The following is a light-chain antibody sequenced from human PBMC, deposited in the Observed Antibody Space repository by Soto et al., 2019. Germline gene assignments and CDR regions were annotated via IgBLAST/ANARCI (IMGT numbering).Light chain of an antibody. CDR3: QQYQLTPDT. V-gene: IGKV4-1*01. Sequence: DNVMTQSPDSLAVSLGERATINCRSSQSVLYNNNEPNDIAWYRQKPGQPPELLIYWASTRASGVPDRCSGSASGTDFTITISSLQAEDVAVYFCQQYQLTPDTFGRGTKLEI. CDR1: QSVLYNNNEPND. J-gene: IGKJ2*01. CDR2: WAS.